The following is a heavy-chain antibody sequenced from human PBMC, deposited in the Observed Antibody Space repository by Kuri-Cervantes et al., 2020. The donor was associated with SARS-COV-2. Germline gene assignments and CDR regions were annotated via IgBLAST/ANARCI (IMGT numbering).Heavy chain of an antibody. D-gene: IGHD1-26*01. CDR1: GFMFSAYG. CDR2: IWFDGSQT. J-gene: IGHJ4*02. Sequence: GESLKISCAASGFMFSAYGMHWVRQSPGKGLEWLAFIWFDGSQTYYSDSVEGRFTISRDNSNNTLYLQMNSLRVEDTAMYYCARRESGSYFGFLDSWGQGILVTVSS. CDR3: ARRESGSYFGFLDS. V-gene: IGHV3-33*01.